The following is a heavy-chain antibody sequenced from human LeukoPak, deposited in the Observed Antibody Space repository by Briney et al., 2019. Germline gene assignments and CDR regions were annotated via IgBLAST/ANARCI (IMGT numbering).Heavy chain of an antibody. J-gene: IGHJ6*02. D-gene: IGHD3-16*01. CDR3: ATYTHWVAGDV. CDR1: GFTFSDSW. V-gene: IGHV3-7*01. CDR2: MNLDGSAK. Sequence: GGSLRLSCAASGFTFSDSWMSWVRQAPGKGLEWVANMNLDGSAKDYVDSVKGRFTISRDNARNSLYLQMSSLRAEDTAVYYCATYTHWVAGDVWGQGTTVTVSS.